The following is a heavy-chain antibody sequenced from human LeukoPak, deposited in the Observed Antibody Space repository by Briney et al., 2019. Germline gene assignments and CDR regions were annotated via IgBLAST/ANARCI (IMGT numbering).Heavy chain of an antibody. Sequence: GGSLRLSCAASGFTFSSYAMTWVRQAPGKGLEWVSSISGGGATTYYADSVKGRFTISRDNSKDTLYLQMNSLRAEDTALYYCAKCLNTAMADYWGQGTLVTVSS. CDR2: ISGGGATT. J-gene: IGHJ4*02. CDR3: AKCLNTAMADY. D-gene: IGHD5-18*01. CDR1: GFTFSSYA. V-gene: IGHV3-23*01.